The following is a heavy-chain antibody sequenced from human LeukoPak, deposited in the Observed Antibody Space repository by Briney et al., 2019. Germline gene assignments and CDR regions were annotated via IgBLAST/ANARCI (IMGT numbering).Heavy chain of an antibody. Sequence: SETLSLTCTVSGVSISSYYWSWIRQPAGKGLEWIGRIYTSGSTNYNPSLKSRVTMSVDTSKNQISLKVNSVTAADTAVYYCARESYSSSYLFDFWGQGTLVTVSS. CDR3: ARESYSSSYLFDF. CDR2: IYTSGST. D-gene: IGHD6-6*01. V-gene: IGHV4-4*07. CDR1: GVSISSYY. J-gene: IGHJ4*02.